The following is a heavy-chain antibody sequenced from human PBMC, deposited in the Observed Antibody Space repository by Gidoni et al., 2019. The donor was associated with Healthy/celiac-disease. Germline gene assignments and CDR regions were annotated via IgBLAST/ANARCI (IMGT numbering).Heavy chain of an antibody. D-gene: IGHD3-10*01. CDR1: GVTFSSYA. CDR2: ISGSGGST. J-gene: IGHJ3*02. V-gene: IGHV3-23*01. CDR3: AKDESGYGGAFDI. Sequence: EVQLLESGGGLVQPGGSLRLSCAASGVTFSSYAMSWVRQAPGKGLEWVSAISGSGGSTYYADSVKGRFTISRDNSKNTLYLQMNSLRAEDTAVYYCAKDESGYGGAFDIWGQGTMVTVSS.